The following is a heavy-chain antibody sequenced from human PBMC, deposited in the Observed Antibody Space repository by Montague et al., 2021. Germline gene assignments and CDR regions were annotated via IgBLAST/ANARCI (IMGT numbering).Heavy chain of an antibody. J-gene: IGHJ4*02. CDR2: VYYTGTT. Sequence: SESLSLICTVSGDSINFYYWSWIRQPPGKGLEWIGYVYYTGTTNYNPSLKSRVTISVDTSRNQFFLNVNSVTAADTAVYYCARKGTNWDYWGQGTLVTVSS. D-gene: IGHD2-8*01. V-gene: IGHV4-59*01. CDR3: ARKGTNWDY. CDR1: GDSINFYY.